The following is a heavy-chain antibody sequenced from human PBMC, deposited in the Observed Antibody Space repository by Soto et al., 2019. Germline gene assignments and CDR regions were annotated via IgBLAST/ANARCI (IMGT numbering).Heavy chain of an antibody. D-gene: IGHD3-3*01. J-gene: IGHJ6*02. CDR2: IYPGDSDT. CDR3: ARLNDLSRDHYYYGMDV. CDR1: GYSFTSYW. V-gene: IGHV5-51*01. Sequence: PGESLKISCKGSGYSFTSYWIGWVRQMPGKGLEWMGIIYPGDSDTRYSPSFQGQVTISADKSISTAYLQWSSLKASDTAMYYCARLNDLSRDHYYYGMDVWGQGTTVTVSS.